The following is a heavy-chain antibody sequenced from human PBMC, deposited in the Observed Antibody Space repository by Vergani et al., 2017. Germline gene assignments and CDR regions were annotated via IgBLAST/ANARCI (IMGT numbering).Heavy chain of an antibody. CDR2: IHRSRST. CDR1: GGSISSDNW. D-gene: IGHD2-21*02. CDR3: ARNPYCGGDCYSDAFDI. J-gene: IGHJ3*02. V-gene: IGHV4-4*02. Sequence: QVQLQQWGPGLVTPSGTLSLTCAVYGGSISSDNWWNWVRQAPGKGLQWIGEIHRSRSTNYNPSLRRRVTMSVDTSKSQFSLKLSSVTAADTAVYYCARNPYCGGDCYSDAFDIWGQGTMVTVSS.